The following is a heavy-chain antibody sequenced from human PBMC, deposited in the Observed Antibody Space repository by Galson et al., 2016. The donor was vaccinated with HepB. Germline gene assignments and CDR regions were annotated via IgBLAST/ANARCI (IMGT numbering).Heavy chain of an antibody. CDR2: IKHDGSEK. CDR3: ATMFYYYGSGFDRVDAFDI. V-gene: IGHV3-7*01. J-gene: IGHJ3*02. D-gene: IGHD3-22*01. CDR1: GFMFSSYW. Sequence: LRLYCAASGFMFSSYWMKWVSQAPGKGLEWVADIKHDGSEKYYVDSVEGRFTVYRDNAKNSLQLQMSSLRAEDTAVYYCATMFYYYGSGFDRVDAFDIWGQGKMVTVSS.